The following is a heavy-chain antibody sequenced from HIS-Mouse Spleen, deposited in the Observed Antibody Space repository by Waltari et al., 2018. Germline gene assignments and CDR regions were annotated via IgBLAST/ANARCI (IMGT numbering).Heavy chain of an antibody. D-gene: IGHD5-12*01. CDR1: GYTFTSYD. Sequence: QVQLVQSGAEVKKPGASVKVSCKASGYTFTSYDTNRLRQATGQGLEWMGWMNPNSGNTGYAQKFQGRVTMTRNTSISTAYMELSSLRSEDTAVYYCARGRRRDGYNYYYWYFDLWGRGTLVTVSS. CDR3: ARGRRRDGYNYYYWYFDL. CDR2: MNPNSGNT. J-gene: IGHJ2*01. V-gene: IGHV1-8*01.